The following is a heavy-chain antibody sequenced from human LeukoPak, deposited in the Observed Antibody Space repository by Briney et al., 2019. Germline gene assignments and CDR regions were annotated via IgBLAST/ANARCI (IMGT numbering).Heavy chain of an antibody. V-gene: IGHV3-23*01. J-gene: IGHJ6*03. CDR2: ISGSGGSR. CDR1: GFTFSNFA. CDR3: AKGVDASGIYYYFYMDV. Sequence: GGSLRLSCAASGFTFSNFAMTWVRQAPGKGLEWVSSISGSGGSRYYVDSVKGRFTISRDKSKNTLYLQMNNLRAEDTAVYYCAKGVDASGIYYYFYMDVWGKGITVSVSS. D-gene: IGHD3-16*01.